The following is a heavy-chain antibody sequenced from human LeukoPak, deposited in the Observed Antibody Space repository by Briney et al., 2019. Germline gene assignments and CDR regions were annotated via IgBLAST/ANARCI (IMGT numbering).Heavy chain of an antibody. CDR2: IYYSGST. D-gene: IGHD3-16*01. CDR3: ARNVSRGEPGGAFDI. CDR1: GGAISGRRDY. Sequence: PSETLSLTCTVSGGAISGRRDYWGWIRQPPGKGLEWIASIYYSGSTHSNPSLKSRVTISVDTSRSQFSLELRTATAADSAMYYCARNVSRGEPGGAFDIWGQGTMVTVSS. J-gene: IGHJ3*02. V-gene: IGHV4-39*01.